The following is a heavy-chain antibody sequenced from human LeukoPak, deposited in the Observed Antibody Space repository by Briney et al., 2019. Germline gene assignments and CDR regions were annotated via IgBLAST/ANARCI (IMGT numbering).Heavy chain of an antibody. V-gene: IGHV4-59*01. CDR1: GGSISSYY. D-gene: IGHD6-6*01. CDR3: AKDDFHSSSSSVPYYYYYYMDV. Sequence: PSETLSLTCTVSGGSISSYYWSWIRQPPGKGLEWIGYIYYSGSTNYNPSLKSRVTISVDTSKNQFSLKLSSATAADTAVYYCAKDDFHSSSSSVPYYYYYYMDVWGKGTTVTVSS. J-gene: IGHJ6*03. CDR2: IYYSGST.